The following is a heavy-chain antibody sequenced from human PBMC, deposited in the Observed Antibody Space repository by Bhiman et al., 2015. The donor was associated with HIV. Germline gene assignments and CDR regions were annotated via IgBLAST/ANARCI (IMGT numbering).Heavy chain of an antibody. CDR3: TRLHASFDP. CDR2: ISASGTTT. CDR1: GFTFSNYE. J-gene: IGHJ5*02. Sequence: EVQLVESGGGLVQPGGSLRLACAASGFTFSNYEMNWVRQAPGKGLEWVSYISASGTTTYYADSVKGRFTISRDNTKNSLYLQMNSLRAEDTAVYYCTRLHASFDPWGQGTLVTVSS. V-gene: IGHV3-48*03.